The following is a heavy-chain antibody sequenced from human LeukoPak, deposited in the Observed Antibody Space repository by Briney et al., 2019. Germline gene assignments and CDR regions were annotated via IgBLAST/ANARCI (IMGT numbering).Heavy chain of an antibody. CDR3: AKDRGFRFYYGMDV. CDR1: GFTFSSYA. J-gene: IGHJ6*02. CDR2: MSGSGSST. Sequence: GGSLRLSCAASGFTFSSYAMGWVRQAPGKGLEWVSGMSGSGSSTYYADSVRGRFSMSRDYSKNTLFLQMNSLRAEDTAVYYCAKDRGFRFYYGMDVWGQGTTVTVSS. V-gene: IGHV3-23*01.